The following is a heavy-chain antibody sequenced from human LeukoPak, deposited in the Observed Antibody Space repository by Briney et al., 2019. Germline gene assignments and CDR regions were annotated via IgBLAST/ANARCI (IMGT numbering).Heavy chain of an antibody. CDR1: GYSFTSYW. V-gene: IGHV5-51*01. Sequence: GESLKISCKGPGYSFTSYWIGWVRQMPGKGLEWMGIIYPGDSDTRYSPSFQGQVTISADKSISTAYLQWSSLKASDTAMYYCARRGGADCSGGSCYPSPYYYYGMDVWGQGTTVTVSS. CDR3: ARRGGADCSGGSCYPSPYYYYGMDV. CDR2: IYPGDSDT. D-gene: IGHD2-15*01. J-gene: IGHJ6*02.